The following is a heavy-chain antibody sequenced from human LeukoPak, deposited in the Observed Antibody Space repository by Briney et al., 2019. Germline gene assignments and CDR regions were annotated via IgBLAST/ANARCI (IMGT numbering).Heavy chain of an antibody. V-gene: IGHV4-39*01. CDR2: IYYSGST. CDR1: GGSISSSSYY. CDR3: AMTSGDSYDPRLVSFDY. J-gene: IGHJ4*02. D-gene: IGHD5-12*01. Sequence: SETLSLTCTVSGGSISSSSYYWGWIRQPPGKGLEWRGSIYYSGSTYYNPSLKSRVTVSVDTSKKQFFLKLSSVTAADTAVYYCAMTSGDSYDPRLVSFDYWGQGALVTVSS.